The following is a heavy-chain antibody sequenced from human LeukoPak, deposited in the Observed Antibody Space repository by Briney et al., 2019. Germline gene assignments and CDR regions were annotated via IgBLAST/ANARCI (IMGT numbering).Heavy chain of an antibody. CDR3: ARHVGTYFDY. Sequence: SETLSLTCTVSGASITAYYWSWVRQPPGMGLECIGYISYSGSTNYNPSLNSRVTLSVDSSRNQFSLKLSSVTAADTAVYYCARHVGTYFDYWGQGTLVTVSS. V-gene: IGHV4-59*08. J-gene: IGHJ4*02. CDR2: ISYSGST. D-gene: IGHD3-10*01. CDR1: GASITAYY.